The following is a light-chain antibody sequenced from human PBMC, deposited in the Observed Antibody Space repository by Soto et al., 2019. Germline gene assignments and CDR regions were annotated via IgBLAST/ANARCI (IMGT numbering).Light chain of an antibody. J-gene: IGLJ2*01. Sequence: QSALTQPASVSGSPGQSITFSCTGTSSDTGDYNFVSWYQLHAGKAPKLMIVEVSNRPSGVSNRFSGSKSGNTASLTISGLQAEDEADYYCSSYTSNIVLFGGGTKLTVL. CDR1: SSDTGDYNF. V-gene: IGLV2-14*01. CDR2: EVS. CDR3: SSYTSNIVL.